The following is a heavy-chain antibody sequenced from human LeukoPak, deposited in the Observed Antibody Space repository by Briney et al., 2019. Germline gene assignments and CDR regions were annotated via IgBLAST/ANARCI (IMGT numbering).Heavy chain of an antibody. J-gene: IGHJ4*02. D-gene: IGHD6-19*01. Sequence: AETLTLTCTVSGGSIRSYYWSWIRQPPGKGLEWIGYIYYTGSTNYNPSLKSRVTISVDTSKNQFSLNLISVTAADTAVYYCARVLPYSSGWGVDHGGLGALLTVSS. CDR3: ARVLPYSSGWGVDH. CDR2: IYYTGST. CDR1: GGSIRSYY. V-gene: IGHV4-59*01.